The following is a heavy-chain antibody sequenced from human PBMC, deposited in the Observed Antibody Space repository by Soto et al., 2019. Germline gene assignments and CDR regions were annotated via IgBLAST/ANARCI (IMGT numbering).Heavy chain of an antibody. J-gene: IGHJ3*02. CDR1: GGSISSGDYY. CDR2: IYYSGST. V-gene: IGHV4-30-4*01. CDR3: ARANIAAAGNDAFQI. Sequence: KTSETLSLTCTVSGGSISSGDYYWSWIRQPPGKGLEWIGYIYYSGSTYYNPSLKSRVTISVDTSKNQFSLKLSSVTAADTAVYYCARANIAAAGNDAFQISGPGTILTVSS. D-gene: IGHD6-13*01.